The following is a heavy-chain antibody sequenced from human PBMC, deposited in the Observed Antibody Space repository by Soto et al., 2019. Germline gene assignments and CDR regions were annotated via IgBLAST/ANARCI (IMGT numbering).Heavy chain of an antibody. V-gene: IGHV3-30-3*01. CDR2: ISYHGSNK. CDR1: GFTFSTYA. D-gene: IGHD2-15*01. CDR3: ARDLPQYCSAGSCYPDS. Sequence: PGGSLRLSCAASGFTFSTYAMHWVRQAPGKGLAWVAIISYHGSNKYYADSVKGRFTISRDDPNNTPYLQMNSLRPEDTAVYYCARDLPQYCSAGSCYPDSWGQGTLVTVSS. J-gene: IGHJ4*02.